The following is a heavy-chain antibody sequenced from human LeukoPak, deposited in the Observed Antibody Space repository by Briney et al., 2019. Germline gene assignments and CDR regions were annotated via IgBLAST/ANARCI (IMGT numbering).Heavy chain of an antibody. J-gene: IGHJ6*03. CDR3: ARDIRGSSRYYYYMDV. Sequence: PSETLSLTCTVSGGSISSSSYYWGWIRQPPGKGLEWIGSIYYSGSTNYNPSLKSRVTISVDTSKNQFSLKLSSVTAADTAVYYCARDIRGSSRYYYYMDVWSKGTTVTVSS. V-gene: IGHV4-39*07. CDR1: GGSISSSSYY. CDR2: IYYSGST. D-gene: IGHD1-26*01.